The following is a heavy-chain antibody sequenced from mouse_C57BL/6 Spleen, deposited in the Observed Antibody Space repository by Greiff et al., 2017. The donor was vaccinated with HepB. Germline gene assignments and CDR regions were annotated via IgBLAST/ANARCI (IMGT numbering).Heavy chain of an antibody. CDR1: GYSITSGYY. J-gene: IGHJ1*03. V-gene: IGHV3-6*01. CDR2: ISYDGSN. CDR3: ARGGDDPGYFDV. D-gene: IGHD2-3*01. Sequence: EVKLEESGPGLVKPSQSLSLTCSVTGYSITSGYYWNWIRQFPGNKLEWMGYISYDGSNNYNPSLKNRISITRDTSKNQFFLKLNSVTTEDTATYYCARGGDDPGYFDVWGTGTTVTVSS.